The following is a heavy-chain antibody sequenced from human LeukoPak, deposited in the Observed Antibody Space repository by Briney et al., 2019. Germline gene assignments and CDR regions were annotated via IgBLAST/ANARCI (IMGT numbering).Heavy chain of an antibody. CDR3: AKEIYCTATTCQGNDAFDL. CDR1: GFTFSSYG. Sequence: GRSLRLSCAASGFTFSSYGMHWVRQAPGKGLEWVAVISYGGSNKYYADSVKGRFTISRDNSKNTVYLQMNSLRVEDTVVYYCAKEIYCTATTCQGNDAFDLWGQGTRVTVSS. J-gene: IGHJ3*01. CDR2: ISYGGSNK. D-gene: IGHD2-8*02. V-gene: IGHV3-30*18.